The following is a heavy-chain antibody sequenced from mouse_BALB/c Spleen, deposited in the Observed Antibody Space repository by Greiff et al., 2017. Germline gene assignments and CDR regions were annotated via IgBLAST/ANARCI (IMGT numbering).Heavy chain of an antibody. CDR3: ARYYGSDY. Sequence: EVHLVESGGGLVKPGGSLKLSCAASGFTFSSYAMSWVRQTPEKRLEWVASISSGGSTYYPDSVKGRFTISRDNARNILYLQMSSLRSEDTAMYYCARYYGSDYWGQGTTLTVSS. CDR1: GFTFSSYA. V-gene: IGHV5-6-5*01. D-gene: IGHD1-1*01. CDR2: ISSGGST. J-gene: IGHJ2*01.